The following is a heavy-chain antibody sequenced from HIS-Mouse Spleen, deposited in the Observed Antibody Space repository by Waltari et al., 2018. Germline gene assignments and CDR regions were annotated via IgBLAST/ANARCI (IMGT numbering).Heavy chain of an antibody. CDR2: IHYSWGT. CDR3: AREIPYSSSWYDWYFDL. Sequence: QLQLQESGPGLVKPSETLSLTCTVSGGPISSSSYYWGWIRQPPGKGLEWIGGIHYSWGTYSNPSLKSRVTISVDTAKNQFSLKLSSVTAADTAGYYCAREIPYSSSWYDWYFDLWGRGTLVTVSS. D-gene: IGHD6-13*01. J-gene: IGHJ2*01. V-gene: IGHV4-39*07. CDR1: GGPISSSSYY.